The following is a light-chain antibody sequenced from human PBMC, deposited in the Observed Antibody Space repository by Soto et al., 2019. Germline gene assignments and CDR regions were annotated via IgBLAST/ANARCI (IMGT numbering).Light chain of an antibody. CDR2: EVS. J-gene: IGLJ1*01. Sequence: QSVLAQPASVSGSPGQSITVFCTGASSDVGGYNYVSWYQQHPGKAPKLMIYEVSNRPSGVSIRFSGSKSGNTASLTISGLQAEDEADYYCSSYTSSTSLDVFGTGTKVTVL. CDR3: SSYTSSTSLDV. CDR1: SSDVGGYNY. V-gene: IGLV2-14*01.